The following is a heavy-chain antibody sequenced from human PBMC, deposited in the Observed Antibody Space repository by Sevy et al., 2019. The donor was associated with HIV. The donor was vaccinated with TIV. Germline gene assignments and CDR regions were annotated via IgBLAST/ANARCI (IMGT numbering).Heavy chain of an antibody. V-gene: IGHV3-49*04. CDR1: GFIFGDYG. J-gene: IGHJ4*02. CDR2: FKSKIHGGTT. Sequence: GGSRRLSCTASGFIFGDYGMSWVRQAPGKGLEWIAFFKSKIHGGTTENAASVKGRFTISRDDSKNIVYLQMSNLKTEDTAVYYCTRWSGSRSIFDYWGQGTLVTVSS. CDR3: TRWSGSRSIFDY. D-gene: IGHD1-26*01.